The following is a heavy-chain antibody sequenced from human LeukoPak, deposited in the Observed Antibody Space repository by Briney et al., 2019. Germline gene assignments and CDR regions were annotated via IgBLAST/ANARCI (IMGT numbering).Heavy chain of an antibody. V-gene: IGHV5-51*01. Sequence: GESLKISCKGSGYSFSTYWIAWVRQMPGKGLEWMGIIYPGDSETIYSPSFQGQVTISGDKSISTAYLQWSSLKASDTAMYYCARLIGGDSVAPFEYWGQGTLVTVSS. D-gene: IGHD2-21*02. CDR1: GYSFSTYW. J-gene: IGHJ4*02. CDR2: IYPGDSET. CDR3: ARLIGGDSVAPFEY.